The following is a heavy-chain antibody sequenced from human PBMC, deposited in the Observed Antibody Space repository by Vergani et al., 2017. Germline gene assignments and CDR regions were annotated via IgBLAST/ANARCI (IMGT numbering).Heavy chain of an antibody. CDR1: GYTFTSYD. CDR3: ARSQWLTLYYYGMDV. Sequence: QVQLVQSGAEVKKPGASVKVSCKASGYTFTSYDINWVRQATGQGLEWMGWMNPNSGNTGYAQKFQGRVTMTRNTSISTAYMELSSLGSEDTAVYYCARSQWLTLYYYGMDVWGQGTTVTVSS. J-gene: IGHJ6*02. V-gene: IGHV1-8*01. CDR2: MNPNSGNT. D-gene: IGHD6-19*01.